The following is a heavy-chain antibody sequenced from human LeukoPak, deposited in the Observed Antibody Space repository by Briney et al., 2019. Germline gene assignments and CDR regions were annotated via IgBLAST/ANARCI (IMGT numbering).Heavy chain of an antibody. D-gene: IGHD3-16*02. CDR1: GFTFSRYS. CDR2: IKHDGREK. J-gene: IGHJ4*02. CDR3: GYTNNFYH. Sequence: GGSLRLSCAASGFTFSRYSMNWVRQAPGQGLEWVANIKHDGREKYYVDSVKGRFTISRDDGQNSLSLHMNSVRAEDTAVYYCGYTNNFYHWGQGALVVVSS. V-gene: IGHV3-7*01.